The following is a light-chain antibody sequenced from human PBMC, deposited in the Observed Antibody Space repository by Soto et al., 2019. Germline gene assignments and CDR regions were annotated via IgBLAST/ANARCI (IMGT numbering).Light chain of an antibody. CDR3: VSYTSSTTLV. Sequence: QAVVAQPASVSGSPGQSITISCTGTSSDVGGYNYVSWYQQHPGKAPKLIIYEVSNRPSGVSPRFSGSKSGNTASLTISGLQAEDEANYYCVSYTSSTTLVFGGGTKLTVL. CDR1: SSDVGGYNY. V-gene: IGLV2-14*01. J-gene: IGLJ2*01. CDR2: EVS.